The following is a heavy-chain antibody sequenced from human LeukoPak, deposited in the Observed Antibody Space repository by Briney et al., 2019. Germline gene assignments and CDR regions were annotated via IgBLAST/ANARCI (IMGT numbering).Heavy chain of an antibody. CDR3: ARHSSGSYLDPFDY. D-gene: IGHD1-26*01. CDR1: GGSISSGSFY. CDR2: IYYSGST. V-gene: IGHV4-61*10. J-gene: IGHJ4*02. Sequence: SETLSLTCTVSGGSISSGSFYWSWVRQPAGKGLEWIGYIYYSGSTNYNPSLKSRVTISVDTSKNQFSLKLSSVTAADTAVYYCARHSSGSYLDPFDYWGQGTLVTVSS.